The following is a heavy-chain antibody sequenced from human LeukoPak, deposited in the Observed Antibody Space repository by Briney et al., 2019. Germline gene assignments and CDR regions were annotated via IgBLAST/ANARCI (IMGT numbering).Heavy chain of an antibody. CDR2: IYYSRST. CDR1: GGSISSYY. CDR3: ARFGKYYYDSSGYYLDAFDI. J-gene: IGHJ3*02. Sequence: SETLSLTCTVSGGSISSYYWSWIRQPPGKGLEWIGYIYYSRSTNYNPSLKSRVTISVDTSKNQFSLKLSSVTAADTAVYYCARFGKYYYDSSGYYLDAFDIWGQGTMVTVSS. V-gene: IGHV4-59*01. D-gene: IGHD3-22*01.